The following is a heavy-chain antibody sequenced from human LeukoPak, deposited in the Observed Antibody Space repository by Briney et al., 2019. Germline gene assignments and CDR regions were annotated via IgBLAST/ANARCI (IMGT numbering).Heavy chain of an antibody. D-gene: IGHD3-22*01. CDR1: GFTFSTYN. V-gene: IGHV3-30*03. CDR3: ARDNIYDSSAY. Sequence: GGSLRLSCAAPGFTFSTYNMNWVRQAPGKGLEWVAVMSYDGSYKFYADSVKGRFTISRDNSKNTLYLQMNSLRAEDTAVYYCARDNIYDSSAYWGQGTLVTVSS. CDR2: MSYDGSYK. J-gene: IGHJ4*02.